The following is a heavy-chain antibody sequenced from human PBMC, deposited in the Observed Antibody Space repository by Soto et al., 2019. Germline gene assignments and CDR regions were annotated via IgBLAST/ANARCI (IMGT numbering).Heavy chain of an antibody. J-gene: IGHJ6*02. CDR3: ARGAGWIYGMDV. CDR2: TSPIFGTA. CDR1: GGTFSNYA. D-gene: IGHD5-12*01. V-gene: IGHV1-69*12. Sequence: QVQLVQSGTEVKKPGSSVKVSCKTSGGTFSNYAFSWVRQAPGHGLEWMGGTSPIFGTAKYAPNFQGRVTITADESTSTAYMELCSLRSDDSAVYYCARGAGWIYGMDVWGQGTTVTVSS.